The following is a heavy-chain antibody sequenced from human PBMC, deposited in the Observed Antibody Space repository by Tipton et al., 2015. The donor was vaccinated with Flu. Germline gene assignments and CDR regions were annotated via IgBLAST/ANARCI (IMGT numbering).Heavy chain of an antibody. V-gene: IGHV4-4*02. Sequence: TLSLTCTVSGGSISSGNWWSWVRQSPGKGLEWIGEIYHSASTNYNPSLRSRVSISVDTSKNQFSLKLRSVTAADTAVYYCARGLYGSGSYERRYFDSWGQGTLVTVSS. CDR1: GGSISSGNW. J-gene: IGHJ4*02. D-gene: IGHD3-10*01. CDR3: ARGLYGSGSYERRYFDS. CDR2: IYHSAST.